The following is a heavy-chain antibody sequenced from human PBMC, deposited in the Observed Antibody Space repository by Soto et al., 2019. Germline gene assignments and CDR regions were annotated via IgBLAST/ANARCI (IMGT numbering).Heavy chain of an antibody. CDR3: AKDQYSGYDYFDY. D-gene: IGHD5-12*01. V-gene: IGHV3-23*01. J-gene: IGHJ4*02. CDR1: EFTFSNYA. Sequence: GGSLRLSCAASEFTFSNYAMSWVRQAPGKGLEWVSSISDNGGTTYYADSVKGRFTISRDNSKNTLYLQMNSLRAEDTAVYYCAKDQYSGYDYFDYWGQGTLVTVSS. CDR2: ISDNGGTT.